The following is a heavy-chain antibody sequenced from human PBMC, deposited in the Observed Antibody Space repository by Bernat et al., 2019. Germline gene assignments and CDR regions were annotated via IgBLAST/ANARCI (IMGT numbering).Heavy chain of an antibody. V-gene: IGHV4-61*02. CDR2: IYTSGST. CDR3: AREYTVTTLDSENQNN. CDR1: GGPISSGSYY. Sequence: QVQLQESGPGLVKPSQTLSLTCTVSGGPISSGSYYWSWIRQPAGKGLEWIGRIYTSGSTNYNPSLKSRVTISVDTSKNQYSLKLSSVTAADTAVYYCAREYTVTTLDSENQNNWGQGTLVTVSS. J-gene: IGHJ4*02. D-gene: IGHD4-17*01.